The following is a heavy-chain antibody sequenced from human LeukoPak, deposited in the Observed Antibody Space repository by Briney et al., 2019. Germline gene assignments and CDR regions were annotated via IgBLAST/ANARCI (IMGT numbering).Heavy chain of an antibody. J-gene: IGHJ4*02. D-gene: IGHD4-17*01. CDR2: INPNSGGT. V-gene: IGHV1-2*02. CDR3: ARDSKEGDYVDLVVFDY. Sequence: GASVKVSCKASGYTFTGYYMHWVRQAPGQGLEWMGWINPNSGGTNYAQKFQGRVTMTRDTSISTAYMELSRLRSDDTAVYYCARDSKEGDYVDLVVFDYWGQGTLVTVSS. CDR1: GYTFTGYY.